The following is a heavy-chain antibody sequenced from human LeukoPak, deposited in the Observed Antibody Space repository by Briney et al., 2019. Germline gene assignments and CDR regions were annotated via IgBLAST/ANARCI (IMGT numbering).Heavy chain of an antibody. CDR1: GGSVSSGSYY. Sequence: PSETLSLTCTVSGGSVSSGSYYWSWIRQPPGKGLEWIGYIYYSGSTNYNPSLKSRVTISVDTSKNQFSLKLSSVTAADTAVYYCARDRYWFDPWGQGTLVTVSS. CDR3: ARDRYWFDP. J-gene: IGHJ5*02. CDR2: IYYSGST. V-gene: IGHV4-61*01.